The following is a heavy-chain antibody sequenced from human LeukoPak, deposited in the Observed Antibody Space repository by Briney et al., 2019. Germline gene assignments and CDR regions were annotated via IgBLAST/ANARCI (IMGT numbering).Heavy chain of an antibody. D-gene: IGHD6-13*01. V-gene: IGHV1-69*04. CDR3: ARDQYDHSSSWYTWVGGFDY. CDR2: IIPILGIA. J-gene: IGHJ4*02. Sequence: ASVKVSCKASGGTFSNYGISWVRQAPGQGLEWMGRIIPILGIANYAQTLQGRVTITADKSTSTAYMELSSLRSEDTAVYYCARDQYDHSSSWYTWVGGFDYWGQGTLVTVSS. CDR1: GGTFSNYG.